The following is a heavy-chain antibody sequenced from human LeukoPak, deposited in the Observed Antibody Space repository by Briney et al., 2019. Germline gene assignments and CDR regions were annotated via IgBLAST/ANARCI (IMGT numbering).Heavy chain of an antibody. CDR1: GGTFSSYA. Sequence: ASVKVSCKXSGGTFSSYAISWVRQAPGQGLEWMGRIIPIFGTANYTQKFQGRVTITTDESTSTAYMELSSLRSEDTAVYYCAREGAYYDILTGYHYMGSYIDYWGQGTLVTVSS. CDR3: AREGAYYDILTGYHYMGSYIDY. D-gene: IGHD3-9*01. CDR2: IIPIFGTA. V-gene: IGHV1-69*05. J-gene: IGHJ4*02.